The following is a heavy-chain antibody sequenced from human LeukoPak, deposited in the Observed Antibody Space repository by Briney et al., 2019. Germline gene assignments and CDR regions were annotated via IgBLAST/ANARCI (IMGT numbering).Heavy chain of an antibody. J-gene: IGHJ4*02. D-gene: IGHD3-22*01. V-gene: IGHV4-38-2*02. CDR1: GYSISSGYY. Sequence: SETLSLTCTVSGYSISSGYYWGWIRQPPGKGLEWIGSIYHSGSTYYNPSLKSRVTISVDTSKNQFSLKLSSVTAAGTAVYYCAREITGYYYDSSGYYLDYWGQGTLVTVSS. CDR3: AREITGYYYDSSGYYLDY. CDR2: IYHSGST.